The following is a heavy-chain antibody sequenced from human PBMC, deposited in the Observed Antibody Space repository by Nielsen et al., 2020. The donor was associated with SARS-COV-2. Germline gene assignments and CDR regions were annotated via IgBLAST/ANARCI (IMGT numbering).Heavy chain of an antibody. V-gene: IGHV3-7*01. D-gene: IGHD1-26*01. Sequence: GGSLRLSCAASGFTFSSLWMSWVRQVPGKGLEWVADIKPDGSEKFYVDSVKGRFTISRDNAKNSMSLQMNSLRVEDTAVYYCARDWDVDYFDSWGQGTLVTVSS. CDR1: GFTFSSLW. J-gene: IGHJ4*02. CDR3: ARDWDVDYFDS. CDR2: IKPDGSEK.